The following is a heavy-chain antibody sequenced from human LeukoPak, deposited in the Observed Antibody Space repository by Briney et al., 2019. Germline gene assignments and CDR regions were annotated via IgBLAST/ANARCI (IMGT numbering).Heavy chain of an antibody. J-gene: IGHJ4*02. CDR1: GYTFTSSG. CDR2: ISADNGDT. CDR3: GRGSYGDPLFDY. V-gene: IGHV1-18*01. Sequence: ASVRVSFKASGYTFTSSGISWLRQAPGQGLDWMGWISADNGDTNYAQKLQGRVTMTTDTYTSTAYMELRSLRSDDTAVYYCGRGSYGDPLFDYWGQGTLVTVSS. D-gene: IGHD4-17*01.